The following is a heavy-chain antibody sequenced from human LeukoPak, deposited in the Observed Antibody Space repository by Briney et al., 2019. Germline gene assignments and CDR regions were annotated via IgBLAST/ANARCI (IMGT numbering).Heavy chain of an antibody. CDR1: GYMFTIYG. CDR2: ISVHNENT. Sequence: GASVKVSCKASGYMFTIYGISWVRQAPGQGVEWMGWISVHNENTKYAQKFQGRVTMTTDTSTSTAYMELRSLRSDDTAVYYCARARNPLDYYYYMDVWGKGTTVTVSS. J-gene: IGHJ6*03. V-gene: IGHV1-18*01. CDR3: ARARNPLDYYYYMDV.